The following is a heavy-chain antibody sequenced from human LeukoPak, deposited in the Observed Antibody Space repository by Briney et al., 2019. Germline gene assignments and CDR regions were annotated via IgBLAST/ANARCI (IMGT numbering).Heavy chain of an antibody. CDR2: ITSSSSYI. Sequence: GGSLRLSCAASGFTFTSYNMNWVRQAPGKGLEWVSSITSSSSYIYYADSVKGRFTISRDNAKNSLYLQMNSLRAEDTAVYYCARDGGTYYDILTGPSYYYMDVWGKGTTVTVSS. D-gene: IGHD3-9*01. CDR1: GFTFTSYN. CDR3: ARDGGTYYDILTGPSYYYMDV. V-gene: IGHV3-21*01. J-gene: IGHJ6*03.